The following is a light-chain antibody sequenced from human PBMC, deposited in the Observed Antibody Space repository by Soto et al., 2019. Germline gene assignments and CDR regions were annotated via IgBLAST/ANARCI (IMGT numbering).Light chain of an antibody. CDR2: DVS. V-gene: IGKV1-5*01. J-gene: IGKJ1*01. CDR3: QHFLSVTWT. CDR1: QYIEMW. Sequence: DMQMTKTQSTLSASVGDRVTINSRDSQYIEMWLAWYQQKPGKAPKLLLYDVSSLESGVPSRFSGSGSGTEFILTITGLLPDDFATYFFQHFLSVTWTFGQGTKVDNK.